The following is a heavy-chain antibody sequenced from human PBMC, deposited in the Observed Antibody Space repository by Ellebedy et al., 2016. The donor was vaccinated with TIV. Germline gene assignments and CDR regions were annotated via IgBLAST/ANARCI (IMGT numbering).Heavy chain of an antibody. CDR1: GYTFTRYY. CDR3: ASVGDGSDY. J-gene: IGHJ4*02. D-gene: IGHD2-15*01. V-gene: IGHV1-46*01. CDR2: INPSGGRT. Sequence: AASVKVSCKASGYTFTRYYIHWVRQAPGQGFEYMGIINPSGGRTSYAQKFQGRVTMTRDTSTSTFYMELSSLRSEETAVYYCASVGDGSDYWGQGTLVTVSS.